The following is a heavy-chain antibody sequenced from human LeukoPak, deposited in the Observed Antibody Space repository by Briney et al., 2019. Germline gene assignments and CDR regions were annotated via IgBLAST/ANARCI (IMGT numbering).Heavy chain of an antibody. Sequence: SETLSLTCTVSGYSISSGYYWGWIRQPPGKGLEWIGSIYHSGSTYYNPSLKSRVTISVDTSKNQFSLKLSSVTAADTAVYYCARTPDYGGNQGGEDFDYWGQGTLVTVSS. CDR1: GYSISSGYY. CDR3: ARTPDYGGNQGGEDFDY. D-gene: IGHD4-23*01. V-gene: IGHV4-38-2*02. CDR2: IYHSGST. J-gene: IGHJ4*02.